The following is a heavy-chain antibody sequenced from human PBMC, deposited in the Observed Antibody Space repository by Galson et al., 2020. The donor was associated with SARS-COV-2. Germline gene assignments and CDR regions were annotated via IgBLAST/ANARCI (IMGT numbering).Heavy chain of an antibody. CDR3: CRMYGYCYGYDY. CDR2: SRNKAHSGTT. CDR1: GFTFGEYA. D-gene: IGHD5-18*01. Sequence: GEYLKISCPASGFTFGEYAMRWFRQAPGKGLEWVGVSRNKAHSGTTEYAPSVKGRFTLTRDESKSIAYLQMNSRKSEDSSVYYCCRMYGYCYGYDYWGQGTLVTVSS. J-gene: IGHJ4*02. V-gene: IGHV3-49*03.